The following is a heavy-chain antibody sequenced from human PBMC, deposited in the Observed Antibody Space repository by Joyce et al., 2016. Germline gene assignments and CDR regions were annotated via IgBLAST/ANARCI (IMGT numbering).Heavy chain of an antibody. Sequence: QVHLQESGPGLVKPSETLSLTCTVSGDSVTSLFWNWLRHPPGKGLEWVAHISSTGSTKYNPSLKSRATISLDAPRKQFSLKLTSVTAADTAIYYCARDGGYYFDYWGQGTLVAVSS. V-gene: IGHV4-59*02. D-gene: IGHD3-16*01. CDR1: GDSVTSLF. CDR2: ISSTGST. CDR3: ARDGGYYFDY. J-gene: IGHJ4*02.